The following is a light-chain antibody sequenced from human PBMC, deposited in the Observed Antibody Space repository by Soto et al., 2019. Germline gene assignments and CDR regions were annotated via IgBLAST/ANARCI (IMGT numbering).Light chain of an antibody. Sequence: DIQLTQSPSFLSASVGDRVTITCRATQDMSNYLAWYQQKPGKAPNLLIYAASTLQSGVPSRFSGSGSGTEFTLTISSLQPEDFATYYCQQLNSYPLTFGQGTRVEIK. CDR1: QDMSNY. V-gene: IGKV1-9*01. CDR3: QQLNSYPLT. J-gene: IGKJ5*01. CDR2: AAS.